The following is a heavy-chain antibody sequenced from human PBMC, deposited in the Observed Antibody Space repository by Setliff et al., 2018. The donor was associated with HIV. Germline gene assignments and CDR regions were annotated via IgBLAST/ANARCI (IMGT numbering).Heavy chain of an antibody. Sequence: VASVKVSCKASGGTFSSYAISWVRQAPGQGLEWMGGIIPIFGTANYAQKFQGRVTITTDESTSTAYMELSSLRSEDTAAYYCARGDHYYDSSGYDYWGQGTLVTVSS. V-gene: IGHV1-69*05. CDR3: ARGDHYYDSSGYDY. CDR1: GGTFSSYA. CDR2: IIPIFGTA. J-gene: IGHJ4*02. D-gene: IGHD3-22*01.